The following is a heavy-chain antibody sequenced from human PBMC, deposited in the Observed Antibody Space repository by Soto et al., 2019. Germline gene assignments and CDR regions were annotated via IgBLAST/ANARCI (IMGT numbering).Heavy chain of an antibody. CDR2: IYASGST. V-gene: IGHV4-30-4*01. Sequence: QVQLQESGPGLVKPSETLSLTCTVSGGSISGGVYYWSWIRQPPGKGLGWIGYIYASGSTYYNPSLKSLVTISVDTSTNQFSLRLTSVTAADSAVYYCAREVIPLTTDGYFDLWGRGTLVTVSP. CDR1: GGSISGGVYY. CDR3: AREVIPLTTDGYFDL. D-gene: IGHD4-17*01. J-gene: IGHJ2*01.